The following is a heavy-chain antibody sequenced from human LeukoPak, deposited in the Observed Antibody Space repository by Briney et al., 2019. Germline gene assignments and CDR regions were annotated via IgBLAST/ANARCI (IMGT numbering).Heavy chain of an antibody. CDR3: ARGGRNIAIEGTFDI. CDR2: ISYSGST. CDR1: GGSISSYY. Sequence: SETLSLTCTVSGGSISSYYWSWIRQPPGKGLEWIGYISYSGSTNYHPSLKSRVPISADTSKNQFSLKLSSVTAADTAMYYCARGGRNIAIEGTFDIWGQGTMVTVSS. D-gene: IGHD3-3*01. V-gene: IGHV4-59*01. J-gene: IGHJ3*02.